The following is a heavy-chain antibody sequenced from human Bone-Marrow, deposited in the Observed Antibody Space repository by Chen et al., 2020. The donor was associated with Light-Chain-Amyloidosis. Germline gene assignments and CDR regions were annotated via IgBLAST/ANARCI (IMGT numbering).Heavy chain of an antibody. D-gene: IGHD3-16*01. V-gene: IGHV3-23*01. CDR1: GFTFGNSA. CDR3: ATSRQFYYEECFDP. J-gene: IGHJ5*02. CDR2: IRGDGGST. Sequence: QLLESGGGLAHPGGSLRLSCAASGFTFGNSAMAWVRQAPGKGLAWVSGIRGDGGSTYYADSVRGRFSISRDNSKNMLFLQMNNLRVEDTAVYYCATSRQFYYEECFDPWGQGTLVTVAS.